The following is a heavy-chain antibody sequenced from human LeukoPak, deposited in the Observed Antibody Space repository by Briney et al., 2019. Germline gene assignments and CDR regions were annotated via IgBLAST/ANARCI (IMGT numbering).Heavy chain of an antibody. CDR2: IIPIFGTA. D-gene: IGHD3-10*01. CDR1: GGAFSSYA. V-gene: IGHV1-69*01. J-gene: IGHJ4*02. Sequence: SVKVSCKASGGAFSSYAISWVRQAPGQGLEWMGGIIPIFGTANYAQKFQGRVTITADESTSTAYMELSSLRSEDTAVYYCARDRLDYYGSGSYYNGLDYWGQGTLVTVSS. CDR3: ARDRLDYYGSGSYYNGLDY.